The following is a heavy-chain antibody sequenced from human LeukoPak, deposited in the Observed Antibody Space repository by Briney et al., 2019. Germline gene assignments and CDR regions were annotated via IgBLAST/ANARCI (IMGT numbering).Heavy chain of an antibody. J-gene: IGHJ2*01. CDR3: ARDFTGAHWYFDL. Sequence: GASVKVSCKVSGYTLTELSMHWVRQAPGKGLEWMGGFDPEDGETIYAQKFQGRVTMTRDTSTSTVYMELSSLRSEDTAVYYCARDFTGAHWYFDLWGRGTLVTVSS. V-gene: IGHV1-24*01. D-gene: IGHD1-14*01. CDR1: GYTLTELS. CDR2: FDPEDGET.